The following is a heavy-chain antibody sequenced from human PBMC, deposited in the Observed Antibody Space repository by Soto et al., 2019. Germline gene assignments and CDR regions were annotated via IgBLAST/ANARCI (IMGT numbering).Heavy chain of an antibody. Sequence: QVQLQESGPGLVKPSRTLSLTCTVSGGSISSGGYYWSWIRQHPGKGLEWIGYIYYSGSTYYNPSLKVRVTNYVNTSKNPVPLKLCAVTAANTAVYYVARRGAPDEGGHFDYWGQGTLVTFSS. J-gene: IGHJ4*02. V-gene: IGHV4-31*03. CDR1: GGSISSGGYY. CDR3: ARRGAPDEGGHFDY. D-gene: IGHD3-16*01. CDR2: IYYSGST.